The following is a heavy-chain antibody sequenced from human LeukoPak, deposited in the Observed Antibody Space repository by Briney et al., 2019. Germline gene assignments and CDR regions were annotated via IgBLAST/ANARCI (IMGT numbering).Heavy chain of an antibody. V-gene: IGHV1-69*05. CDR2: IIPIFGTA. CDR1: GDTFSSYA. CDR3: ARLPSMTMVVTDAFDI. D-gene: IGHD4-23*01. Sequence: ASVKVSCKASGDTFSSYAISWVRQAPGQGLEWMGRIIPIFGTANYAQKFQGRVTITTDESTSTAYMELSSLRSEDTAVYYCARLPSMTMVVTDAFDIWGQGTMVTVSS. J-gene: IGHJ3*02.